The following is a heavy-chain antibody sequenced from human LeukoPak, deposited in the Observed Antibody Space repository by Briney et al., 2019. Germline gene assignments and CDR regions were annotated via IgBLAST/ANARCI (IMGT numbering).Heavy chain of an antibody. Sequence: GGSLRLSCAASGFTFSSYWMSWVRQAPGKGLEWVANIKQDGSEKYYVDSVKGRFTISRDNAKNSLYLQMNSLRAEDTAVYYCAEATSSAWYRPYYYYYMDVWGKGTTVTVSS. CDR2: IKQDGSEK. V-gene: IGHV3-7*01. CDR1: GFTFSSYW. CDR3: AEATSSAWYRPYYYYYMDV. D-gene: IGHD6-19*01. J-gene: IGHJ6*03.